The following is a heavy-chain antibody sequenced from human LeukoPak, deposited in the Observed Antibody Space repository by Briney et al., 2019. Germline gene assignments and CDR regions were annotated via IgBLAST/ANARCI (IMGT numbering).Heavy chain of an antibody. V-gene: IGHV3-21*01. D-gene: IGHD2-2*01. CDR1: GFTFSSYS. CDR3: ASTPSLCSSTSCLFDY. J-gene: IGHJ4*02. Sequence: PGGSLRLPCAASGFTFSSYSMNWVRQAPGKGLEWASSISSSSSYIYYADSVKGRFTISRDNAKNSLYLQMNSLRAEDTAAYYCASTPSLCSSTSCLFDYWGQGTLVTVSS. CDR2: ISSSSSYI.